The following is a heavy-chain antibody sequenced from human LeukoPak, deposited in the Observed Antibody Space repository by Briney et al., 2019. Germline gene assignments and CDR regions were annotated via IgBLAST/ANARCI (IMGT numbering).Heavy chain of an antibody. J-gene: IGHJ4*01. CDR3: ARGDGDYVGNDY. V-gene: IGHV1-2*02. CDR2: INPNTGGT. Sequence: ASVNVSCKASGYTFTGYYMHWVRPAPGQGFEWMGWINPNTGGTHYAQNFQGRVTMTRDTSISTAYMAFSRLKSDDTAVYFCARGDGDYVGNDYWGHGTLVTVSS. D-gene: IGHD4-17*01. CDR1: GYTFTGYY.